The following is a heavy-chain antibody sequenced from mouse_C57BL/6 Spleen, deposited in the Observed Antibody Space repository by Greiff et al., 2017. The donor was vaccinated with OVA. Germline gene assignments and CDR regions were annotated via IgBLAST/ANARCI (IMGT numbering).Heavy chain of an antibody. CDR3: ARRDYGSSYNFDV. V-gene: IGHV1-61*01. J-gene: IGHJ1*03. CDR1: GYTFTSYW. Sequence: VQLQQPGAELVRPGSSVKLSCTASGYTFTSYWMDWVKQRPGPGLEWIGNIYPSDSETHYNQKFKDKATLTVDKSSSTAYMQLSSLTSEDSAVYYCARRDYGSSYNFDVWGTGTTVTVSS. D-gene: IGHD1-1*01. CDR2: IYPSDSET.